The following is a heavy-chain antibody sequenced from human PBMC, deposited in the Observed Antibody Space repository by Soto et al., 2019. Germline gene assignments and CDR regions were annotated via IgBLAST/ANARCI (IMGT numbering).Heavy chain of an antibody. D-gene: IGHD3-10*01. CDR1: GFTFSSYA. V-gene: IGHV3-23*01. Sequence: EVQLLESGGGLVQPGGSLRLSCAASGFTFSSYAMSWVRQAPGKGLEWVSAISGSGGSTYYADFVKGRFTISRDNSKNTLYLQMNSLRAEDTAVYYCASGSGSPSGDFQHWGQGTLVTVSS. J-gene: IGHJ1*01. CDR2: ISGSGGST. CDR3: ASGSGSPSGDFQH.